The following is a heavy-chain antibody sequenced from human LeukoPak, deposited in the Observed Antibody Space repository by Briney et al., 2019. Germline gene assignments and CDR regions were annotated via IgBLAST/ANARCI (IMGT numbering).Heavy chain of an antibody. D-gene: IGHD6-19*01. V-gene: IGHV4-30-4*01. CDR3: ARGSTIAVGSNFDY. J-gene: IGHJ4*02. Sequence: PSQTLSLTCTVSGGSISSGDYYWSWIRQPPGKGLEWIGYIYYSGSTYYNPSLKSRVTISVDTSKNQFSLKLSSVTAADTAVYYCARGSTIAVGSNFDYWGQGTLVTVSS. CDR1: GGSISSGDYY. CDR2: IYYSGST.